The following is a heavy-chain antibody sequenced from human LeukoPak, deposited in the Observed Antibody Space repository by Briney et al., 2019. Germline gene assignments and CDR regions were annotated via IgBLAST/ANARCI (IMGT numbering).Heavy chain of an antibody. V-gene: IGHV3-30-3*01. CDR2: ISYDGSNK. CDR1: GFTFSSYA. D-gene: IGHD2-2*01. CDR3: ARDGPSIVVVPAAFLDAFDI. Sequence: LSGGFLRLSCAASGFTFSSYAMHWVRQAPGKGLEWVAVISYDGSNKYYADSVKGRFTISRDNSKNTLYLQMNSLRAEDTAVYYCARDGPSIVVVPAAFLDAFDIWGQGTMVTVSS. J-gene: IGHJ3*02.